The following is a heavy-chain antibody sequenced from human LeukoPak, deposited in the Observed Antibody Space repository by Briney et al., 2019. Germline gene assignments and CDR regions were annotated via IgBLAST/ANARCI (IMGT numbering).Heavy chain of an antibody. D-gene: IGHD4-23*01. V-gene: IGHV4-59*08. Sequence: PSETLSLTCTVSGGSISSYYWSWIRQPPGKGLEWIGYIYYSGSTDYNPSLKSRVTISVDTSKNQFSLMLSSVTAADTAVYYCARHGVTSVVYDYWGQGTLVTVSS. J-gene: IGHJ4*02. CDR2: IYYSGST. CDR3: ARHGVTSVVYDY. CDR1: GGSISSYY.